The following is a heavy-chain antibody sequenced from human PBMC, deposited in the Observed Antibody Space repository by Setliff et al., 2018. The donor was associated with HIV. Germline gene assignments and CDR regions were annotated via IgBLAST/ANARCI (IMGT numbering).Heavy chain of an antibody. V-gene: IGHV4-39*07. J-gene: IGHJ4*02. CDR1: GGSISSSNYF. CDR2: IYYSGST. D-gene: IGHD3-22*01. Sequence: SETLSLTCSVSGGSISSSNYFGGWIRQPPGKGLEWIASIYYSGSTYYNPSLRSRVTISVDTSKNQFSLKLASVTAADTAVYYCASGEPYYYDSTGYSGNYFDYWGQGTPVTVSS. CDR3: ASGEPYYYDSTGYSGNYFDY.